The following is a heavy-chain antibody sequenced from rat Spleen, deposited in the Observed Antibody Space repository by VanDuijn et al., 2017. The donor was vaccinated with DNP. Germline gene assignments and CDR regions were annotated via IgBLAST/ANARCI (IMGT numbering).Heavy chain of an antibody. V-gene: IGHV2S63*01. CDR1: GFSLTDYS. J-gene: IGHJ4*01. CDR2: IWTGGTT. Sequence: EVQLKESGPGLVQPSQTLSLTCTVSGFSLTDYSVHWVRQPPGKGLEWMGIIWTGGTTAYNSLLKSRLSITRDTSKSQVFLKMNSLQTEDTATYYCARVPNTYYVMDAWGQGASVTVSS. CDR3: ARVPNTYYVMDA. D-gene: IGHD3-8*01.